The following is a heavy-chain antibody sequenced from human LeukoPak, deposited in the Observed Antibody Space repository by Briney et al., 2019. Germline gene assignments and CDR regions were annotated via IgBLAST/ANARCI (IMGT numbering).Heavy chain of an antibody. CDR2: IYYSGNT. CDR1: GGSISSYY. J-gene: IGHJ4*02. V-gene: IGHV4-59*01. CDR3: SGGRSSRYSDY. D-gene: IGHD3-9*01. Sequence: KPSETLSLTCTVSGGSISSYYWSWIRQPPGKGLEWIGYIYYSGNTNYNPSLKSRVTISVDTSKNQFSLTLSSVTAADTAIYYCSGGRSSRYSDYWGQGALVTVFS.